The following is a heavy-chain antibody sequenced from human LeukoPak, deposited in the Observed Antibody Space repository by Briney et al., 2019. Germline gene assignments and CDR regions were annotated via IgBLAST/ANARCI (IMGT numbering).Heavy chain of an antibody. CDR3: ARVPYGSSPHFDY. CDR1: GFTFSSYW. J-gene: IGHJ4*02. D-gene: IGHD2-2*03. V-gene: IGHV3-7*01. CDR2: IEQDGSEK. Sequence: PGGSLRLSCAASGFTFSSYWMSWVRQAPGKGLEWVANIEQDGSEKYYVDSVKGRFTISRDNARNSLYLQMNSLRAEDTAVYYCARVPYGSSPHFDYWGQGTLVTVSS.